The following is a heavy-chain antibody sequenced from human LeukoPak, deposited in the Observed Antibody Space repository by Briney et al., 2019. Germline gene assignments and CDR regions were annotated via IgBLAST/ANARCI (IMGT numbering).Heavy chain of an antibody. CDR2: ISSSSSYR. CDR1: GFTFSSYS. V-gene: IGHV3-21*01. J-gene: IGHJ4*02. CDR3: ARVTLFRKVIMREIDY. D-gene: IGHD3-10*01. Sequence: GGSLRLSCAASGFTFSSYSMNWVRHAPGKGLEWVSSISSSSSYRYYADSVKGRFTISTDNAKNSLYMQMNSLRAEDTAVYYCARVTLFRKVIMREIDYWGQGTLVTVSS.